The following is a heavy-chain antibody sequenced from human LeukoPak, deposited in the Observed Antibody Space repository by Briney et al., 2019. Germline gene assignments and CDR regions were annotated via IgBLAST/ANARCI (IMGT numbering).Heavy chain of an antibody. V-gene: IGHV1-2*02. Sequence: ASVKVSCKASGYTFTCYYLHWVRQAPGQGLEWMGWINPNSGGTKCTQKFQGRVTMPRDRSISTAYMEVSRLRYGHTAVYYCARDLLLVYYYDRSGYVRGAFDIWGQGTMDTVPS. CDR3: ARDLLLVYYYDRSGYVRGAFDI. CDR2: INPNSGGT. CDR1: GYTFTCYY. D-gene: IGHD3-22*01. J-gene: IGHJ3*02.